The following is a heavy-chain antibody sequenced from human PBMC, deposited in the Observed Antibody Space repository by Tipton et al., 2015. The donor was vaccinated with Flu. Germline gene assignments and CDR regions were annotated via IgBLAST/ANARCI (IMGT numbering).Heavy chain of an antibody. D-gene: IGHD6-13*01. Sequence: TLSLTCVVDGGSFSGHYWSWIRQPPGKGLEWIGEINHSGRTNHNPSLKSRVTISVDTSKSQFSLGLTSVTAADTAVYYCARGSSWYLHFQHWGQGTLVTVSS. J-gene: IGHJ1*01. V-gene: IGHV4-34*01. CDR1: GGSFSGHY. CDR2: INHSGRT. CDR3: ARGSSWYLHFQH.